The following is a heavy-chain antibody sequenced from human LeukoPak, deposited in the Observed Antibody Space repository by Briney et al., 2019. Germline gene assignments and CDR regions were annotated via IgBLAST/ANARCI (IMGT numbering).Heavy chain of an antibody. V-gene: IGHV4-39*07. CDR3: ARAKGRGFDI. CDR2: IYYSGST. D-gene: IGHD3-10*01. CDR1: GGSISSSSYY. Sequence: SETLSLTCIVSGGSISSSSYYWGWIRQPPGKGLEWIGSIYYSGSTYYNPSLRSRVTISVDKSKNLFSLKLTSVSAADTAVYYCARAKGRGFDIWGRGTLVTVSS. J-gene: IGHJ2*01.